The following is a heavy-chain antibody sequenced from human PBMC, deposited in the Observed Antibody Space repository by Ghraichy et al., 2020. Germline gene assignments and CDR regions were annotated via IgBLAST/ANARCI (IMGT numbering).Heavy chain of an antibody. V-gene: IGHV4-59*01. Sequence: SETLSLTCTVSGGSTSSYYWSWIRQPPGKGLEWIGYIYYSGSTNYNPSLKSRVTISVDTSKNQFSLKLTSVTAADTAVYYCARGFNKYSSGWYVGYYYYMDVWGKGTTVTVSS. CDR2: IYYSGST. D-gene: IGHD6-19*01. J-gene: IGHJ6*03. CDR1: GGSTSSYY. CDR3: ARGFNKYSSGWYVGYYYYMDV.